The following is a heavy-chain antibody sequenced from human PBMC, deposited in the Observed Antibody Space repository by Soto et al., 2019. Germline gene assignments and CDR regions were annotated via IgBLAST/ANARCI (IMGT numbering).Heavy chain of an antibody. CDR2: IYYSGST. Sequence: ASETLSLTCTVSGGSISSGGYYWSWIRQHPGKGLEWIGYIYYSGSTYYNPSLKSRVTMSVDTSKNQFSLKLSSVTAADTALYYCARVNYGGYFYGLDVWGQGTTVTVSS. V-gene: IGHV4-31*03. J-gene: IGHJ6*02. CDR3: ARVNYGGYFYGLDV. D-gene: IGHD1-7*01. CDR1: GGSISSGGYY.